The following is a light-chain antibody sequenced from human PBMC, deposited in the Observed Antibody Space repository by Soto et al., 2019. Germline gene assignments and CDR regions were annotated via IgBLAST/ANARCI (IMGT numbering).Light chain of an antibody. CDR1: QSVSSY. CDR2: DAS. CDR3: QQRSNWPPLT. Sequence: EIVLTQSPATLSLSPGERATLSCRASQSVSSYLAWYQQKPGQAPRLLIYDASNRATGIPARFSGSGSGTDFTLTISSLEPEDFAVYYWQQRSNWPPLTFGGGTKGEIK. V-gene: IGKV3-11*01. J-gene: IGKJ4*01.